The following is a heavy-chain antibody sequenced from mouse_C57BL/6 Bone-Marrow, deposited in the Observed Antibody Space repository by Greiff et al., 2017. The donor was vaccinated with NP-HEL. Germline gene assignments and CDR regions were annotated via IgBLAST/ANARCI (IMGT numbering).Heavy chain of an antibody. D-gene: IGHD2-2*01. Sequence: EVQGVESGGGLVQPGGSLKLSCAASGFTFSDYGMAWVRQAPRKGPEWVAFISNLAYSIYYADTVTGRFTISRENAKNTLYLEMSSMRADDTAMYYCGGRRDKVTSWDIDVWGTGTSVTVSS. CDR1: GFTFSDYG. CDR2: ISNLAYSI. V-gene: IGHV5-15*01. CDR3: GGRRDKVTSWDIDV. J-gene: IGHJ1*03.